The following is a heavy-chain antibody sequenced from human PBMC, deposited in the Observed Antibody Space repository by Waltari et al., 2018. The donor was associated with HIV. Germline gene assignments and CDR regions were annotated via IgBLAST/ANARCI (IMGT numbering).Heavy chain of an antibody. V-gene: IGHV3-30*18. CDR2: ISYDATIK. CDR1: GLILSSYG. J-gene: IGHJ6*02. CDR3: AKDLGSWGHIYDIRPRGYGMDV. D-gene: IGHD3-22*01. Sequence: QVRLVESGGGVVQPGRSLRLSCEASGLILSSYGMHWVRQAPGKGLEWVAVISYDATIKYYADSVKGRFTISRENSKNTLYLQMNSLTAEDTAVYYCAKDLGSWGHIYDIRPRGYGMDVWGQGTTVTVSS.